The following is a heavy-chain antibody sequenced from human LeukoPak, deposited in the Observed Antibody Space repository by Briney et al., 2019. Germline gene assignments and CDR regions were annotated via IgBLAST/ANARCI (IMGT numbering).Heavy chain of an antibody. Sequence: TSETLSLTCAVYGGSFSGYYWSWIRQPPGKGLEWIGEINHSGSTNYNPSLKSRVTISVDTSKNQFSLKLSSVTAADTAVYYCARGLNYYDSSGYFTFYFDYWGQGTLVTVSS. V-gene: IGHV4-34*01. CDR2: INHSGST. CDR1: GGSFSGYY. J-gene: IGHJ4*02. D-gene: IGHD3-22*01. CDR3: ARGLNYYDSSGYFTFYFDY.